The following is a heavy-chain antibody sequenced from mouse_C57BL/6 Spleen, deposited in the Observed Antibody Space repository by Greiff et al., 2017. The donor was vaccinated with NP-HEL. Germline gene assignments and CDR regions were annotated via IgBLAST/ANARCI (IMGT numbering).Heavy chain of an antibody. V-gene: IGHV1-18*01. CDR2: INPNNGGT. CDR3: ARGGSYGTPFAY. J-gene: IGHJ3*01. D-gene: IGHD1-1*01. CDR1: GYTFTDYN. Sequence: EVKLQQSGPELVKPGASVKIPCKASGYTFTDYNMDWVKQSHGKSLEWIGDINPNNGGTIYNQKFKGKATLTVDKSSSTAYMELRSLTSEDTAVYYCARGGSYGTPFAYWGQGTLVTVSA.